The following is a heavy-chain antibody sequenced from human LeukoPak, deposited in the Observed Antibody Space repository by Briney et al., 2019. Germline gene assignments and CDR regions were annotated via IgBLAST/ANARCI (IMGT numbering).Heavy chain of an antibody. CDR3: ARDAHSSSSWVAAGY. CDR2: IWYDGSNK. J-gene: IGHJ4*02. V-gene: IGHV3-33*01. D-gene: IGHD6-6*01. Sequence: GGSLRLSCAASGFTFSSYGMHWVRQAPGKGLEWVAVIWYDGSNKYYADSVKGRFTISRDNSKNTLYLQMNSLRAEDTAVYYCARDAHSSSSWVAAGYWGQGTLVTVSS. CDR1: GFTFSSYG.